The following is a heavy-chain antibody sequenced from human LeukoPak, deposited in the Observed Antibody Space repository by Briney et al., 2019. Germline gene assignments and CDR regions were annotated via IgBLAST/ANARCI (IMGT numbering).Heavy chain of an antibody. J-gene: IGHJ4*02. Sequence: GGSLRLSCAASGFTFSSYAMHWVRQAPGKGLEWVAVISYDGSNKYYADSVKGRFTISRDNSYNTVYLQMNSLRVDDTAVYYCAKGARGWQWLSYYFDSWGQGNLVTVSS. CDR3: AKGARGWQWLSYYFDS. CDR1: GFTFSSYA. CDR2: ISYDGSNK. D-gene: IGHD6-19*01. V-gene: IGHV3-30*14.